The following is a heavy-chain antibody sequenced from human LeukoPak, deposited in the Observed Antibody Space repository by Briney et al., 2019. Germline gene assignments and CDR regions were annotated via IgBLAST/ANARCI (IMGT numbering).Heavy chain of an antibody. V-gene: IGHV4-34*01. D-gene: IGHD2-2*01. CDR2: INHSGST. Sequence: PETLSLTCAVYGGSFSGYYWSWIRQPPGKGLEWIGEINHSGSTNYNPSLKSRVTISVDTSKNQFSLKLSSVTAADTAVYYCARGHIGDIVVVPAAMGYYYYYMDVWGKGTTVTVSS. J-gene: IGHJ6*03. CDR3: ARGHIGDIVVVPAAMGYYYYYMDV. CDR1: GGSFSGYY.